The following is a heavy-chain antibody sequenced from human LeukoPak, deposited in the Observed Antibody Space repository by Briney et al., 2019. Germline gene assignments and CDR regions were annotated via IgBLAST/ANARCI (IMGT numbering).Heavy chain of an antibody. J-gene: IGHJ4*02. Sequence: GDPLNISCKASGYSFPTYWIAWVRQMPGKGLEWIVIIYTDESNIKYSPSFQGQVTISADKSISTAYLQWSSLKASDTAMYYCARPPSRGYSSSFEYWGQGTLVTVSS. V-gene: IGHV5-51*01. CDR1: GYSFPTYW. CDR3: ARPPSRGYSSSFEY. D-gene: IGHD2-2*03. CDR2: IYTDESNI.